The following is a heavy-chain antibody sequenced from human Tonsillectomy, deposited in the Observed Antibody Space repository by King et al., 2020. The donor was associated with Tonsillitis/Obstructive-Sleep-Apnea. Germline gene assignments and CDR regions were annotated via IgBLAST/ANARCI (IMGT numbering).Heavy chain of an antibody. Sequence: VQLQQWGAGLLKPSETLSLTCAVYGGSFSGYYWSWIRQPPGKGLEWIGEINHSGSTNYNPSLKSRVTISVDTSKNQFSLKLSSVTAADTAVYYCARVVGATTRVDWVDYWGQGTLVTVSS. CDR2: INHSGST. J-gene: IGHJ4*02. CDR1: GGSFSGYY. V-gene: IGHV4-34*01. D-gene: IGHD1-26*01. CDR3: ARVVGATTRVDWVDY.